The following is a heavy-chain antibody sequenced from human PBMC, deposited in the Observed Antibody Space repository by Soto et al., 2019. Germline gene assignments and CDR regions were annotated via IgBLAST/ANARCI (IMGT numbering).Heavy chain of an antibody. D-gene: IGHD4-17*01. CDR3: ARDTDGYGDVFDY. CDR2: ISSSSSYI. CDR1: GVTFSSYS. V-gene: IGHV3-21*01. J-gene: IGHJ4*02. Sequence: GGSLRLSCAASGVTFSSYSMNWVRQAPGKGLEWVSSISSSSSYIYYADSVKGRFTISRDNAKNSLYLQMNSLGAEDTAVYYCARDTDGYGDVFDYWGQGTLVTVSS.